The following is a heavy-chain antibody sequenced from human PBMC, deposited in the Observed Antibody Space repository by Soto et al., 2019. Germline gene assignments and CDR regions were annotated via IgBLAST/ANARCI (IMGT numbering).Heavy chain of an antibody. Sequence: GGSLRLSCAASGFTFNTYAMNWVRQAPGKGLEWVSSISGGGGRTYYADSVKGRFTISRDNSESTLYLQMNSLRAEDTAVYYCAKEWSSGYKPTDYWGQGTPVTVSS. J-gene: IGHJ4*02. V-gene: IGHV3-23*01. D-gene: IGHD3-22*01. CDR2: ISGGGGRT. CDR3: AKEWSSGYKPTDY. CDR1: GFTFNTYA.